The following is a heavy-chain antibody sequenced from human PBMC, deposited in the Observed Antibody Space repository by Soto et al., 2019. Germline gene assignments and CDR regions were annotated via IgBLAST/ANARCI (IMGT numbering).Heavy chain of an antibody. CDR3: ARGDSTDCSNGVCSFFYNHDMDV. J-gene: IGHJ6*02. Sequence: ASVKVSCKASGYTFTGYYMPWVRQAPGQGLEWLGRINPKSGGTSTAQKFQGWVTMTTDTSISTASMELTRLTSDDTAIYYCARGDSTDCSNGVCSFFYNHDMDVWGQGTTVTVSS. D-gene: IGHD2-8*01. CDR1: GYTFTGYY. V-gene: IGHV1-2*04. CDR2: INPKSGGT.